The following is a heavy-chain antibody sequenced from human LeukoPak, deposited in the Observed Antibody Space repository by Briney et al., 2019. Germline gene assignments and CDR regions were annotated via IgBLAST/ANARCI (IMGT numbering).Heavy chain of an antibody. J-gene: IGHJ4*02. CDR2: IIPIFGTA. V-gene: IGHV1-69*13. D-gene: IGHD4-17*01. CDR3: ARDYGDYAFDY. CDR1: GGTFSSYA. Sequence: ASVKVSCKASGGTFSSYAISWVRQAPGQGLEWMGGIIPIFGTANYAQKFQGRVTVTADESTSTAYMELSSLRSEDTAVYYCARDYGDYAFDYWGQGTLVTVSS.